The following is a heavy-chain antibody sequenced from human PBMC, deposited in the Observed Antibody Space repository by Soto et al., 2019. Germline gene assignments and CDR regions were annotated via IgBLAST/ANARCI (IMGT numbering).Heavy chain of an antibody. CDR1: GFTFSSYA. V-gene: IGHV3-23*01. Sequence: GESLKISCAASGFTFSSYAMSWVRQAPGKGLEWVSAISGSDGSTNYADTVKGRITISRDNSKNTLYLQMNSLRAEDMAFYYCAKRLHYGDHAYFDYWGQGTLVTVSS. CDR3: AKRLHYGDHAYFDY. D-gene: IGHD4-17*01. J-gene: IGHJ4*02. CDR2: ISGSDGST.